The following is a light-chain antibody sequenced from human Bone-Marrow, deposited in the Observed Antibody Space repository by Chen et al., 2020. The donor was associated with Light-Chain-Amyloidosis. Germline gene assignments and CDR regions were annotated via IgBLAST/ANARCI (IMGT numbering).Light chain of an antibody. CDR2: AAS. V-gene: IGKV1-12*01. J-gene: IGKJ4*01. CDR3: QQANTYPLS. CDR1: RSVSKW. Sequence: DIQMIQSPSSVSASVGDRVTITCRASRSVSKWLAWYQQKAGEAPKVLIHAASILQSGVPARFSGSGSGTDFTLTISSLQPEDFATDYCQQANTYPLSFGGGTNVEIK.